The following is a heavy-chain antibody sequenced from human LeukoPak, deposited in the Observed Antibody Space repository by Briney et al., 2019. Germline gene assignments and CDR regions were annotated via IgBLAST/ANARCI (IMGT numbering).Heavy chain of an antibody. CDR1: GGSLSSYY. CDR2: IYYSGST. Sequence: SETLSLTCTVSGGSLSSYYWSWIRQPPGKGPEWIGYIYYSGSTNYNPSLKSRVTISVDTSKNQFSLKLSSVTAADTAVYYCARASRGFGELYRPYNWFDPWGQGTLVTVSS. CDR3: ARASRGFGELYRPYNWFDP. D-gene: IGHD3-10*01. V-gene: IGHV4-59*01. J-gene: IGHJ5*02.